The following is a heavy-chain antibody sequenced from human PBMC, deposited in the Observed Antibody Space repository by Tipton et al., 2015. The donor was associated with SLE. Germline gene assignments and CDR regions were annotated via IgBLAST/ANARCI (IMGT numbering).Heavy chain of an antibody. J-gene: IGHJ4*02. V-gene: IGHV3-64D*06. CDR2: ISSNGGST. D-gene: IGHD3-22*01. Sequence: GSLRLSCSASGFTFSSYAMHWVRQAPGKGLEYVSAISSNGGSTYYADSVKGRFTISRDNSKNTLYLQMSSLRAEDTAVYYCVTVVSMIVGGFDYWGQGTLVTVSS. CDR3: VTVVSMIVGGFDY. CDR1: GFTFSSYA.